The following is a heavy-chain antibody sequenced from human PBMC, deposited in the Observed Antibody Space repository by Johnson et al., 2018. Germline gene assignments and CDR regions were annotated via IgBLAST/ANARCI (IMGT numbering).Heavy chain of an antibody. Sequence: VQLVEGGGGLVQPGGSLRLSCAASGFTFSSHWMSWVRQAPGKGLEWVANIKQDGSEKYYVDSVKGGFTISRDNAKNSLYLQMNSRRAEDTAVYYGARYCSSTSCSDYYYYYMDGWGKGTTVTVSS. V-gene: IGHV3-7*01. D-gene: IGHD2-2*01. CDR1: GFTFSSHW. CDR3: ARYCSSTSCSDYYYYYMDG. CDR2: IKQDGSEK. J-gene: IGHJ6*03.